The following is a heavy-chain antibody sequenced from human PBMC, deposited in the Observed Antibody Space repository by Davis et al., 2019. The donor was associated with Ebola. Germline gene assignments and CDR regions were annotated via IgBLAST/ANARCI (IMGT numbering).Heavy chain of an antibody. Sequence: PGGSLRLSCTVSGGPVSSGFHYWSWIRQPPGKGLEWIGYIYYSGSTNYNPSLKSRVTISVDTSKNQFSLKLRSVTAADTAVYYCVRDREYCRTTSCYGWFDPWGQGTLVTVSS. D-gene: IGHD2-2*01. J-gene: IGHJ5*02. CDR1: GGPVSSGFHY. CDR3: VRDREYCRTTSCYGWFDP. CDR2: IYYSGST. V-gene: IGHV4-61*01.